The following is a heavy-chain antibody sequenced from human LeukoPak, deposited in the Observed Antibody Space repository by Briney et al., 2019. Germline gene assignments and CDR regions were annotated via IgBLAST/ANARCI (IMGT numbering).Heavy chain of an antibody. V-gene: IGHV4-59*01. CDR1: GGSISSYY. CDR2: IYYSGST. CDR3: ARAASVTMLDV. D-gene: IGHD4-17*01. Sequence: PSETLSLTCTVSGGSISSYYWSWIRQPPGKGLEWIGYIYYSGSTNYNPSLKSRVTISVDTSKNQFSLKLSSVTAADTAVYYCARAASVTMLDVWGQGTTVTVSS. J-gene: IGHJ6*02.